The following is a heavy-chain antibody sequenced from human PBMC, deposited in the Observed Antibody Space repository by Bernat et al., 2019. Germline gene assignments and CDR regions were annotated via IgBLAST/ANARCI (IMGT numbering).Heavy chain of an antibody. CDR3: VRDQGILDHDYIWVTYRTSNAFDL. Sequence: EVQLVESGGGLVQPGGSLRLSCVASGFTFSNYWMHWVRQVPAKGLVWVSRINGDGTATSYADSVKGRFAISRANAKNPLYLQMDSLRGEDTAVYYCVRDQGILDHDYIWVTYRTSNAFDLWGQGTMVTVSS. CDR1: GFTFSNYW. J-gene: IGHJ3*01. CDR2: INGDGTAT. V-gene: IGHV3-74*01. D-gene: IGHD3-16*02.